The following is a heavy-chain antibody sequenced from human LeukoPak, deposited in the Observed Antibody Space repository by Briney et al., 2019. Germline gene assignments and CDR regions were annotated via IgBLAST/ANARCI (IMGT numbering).Heavy chain of an antibody. CDR1: GGSLGRSNTY. Sequence: SDTLSLTCTVSGGSLGRSNTYWGWIRQTPGKGLEWLGTILHSGYTYNNPSLKSRVTMSVDSSKNQFSLSLSSVTAADTAVYFCARHRGGGGYHYMDVWGKGTTVIVFS. CDR3: ARHRGGGGYHYMDV. J-gene: IGHJ6*03. CDR2: ILHSGYT. D-gene: IGHD2-21*01. V-gene: IGHV4-39*01.